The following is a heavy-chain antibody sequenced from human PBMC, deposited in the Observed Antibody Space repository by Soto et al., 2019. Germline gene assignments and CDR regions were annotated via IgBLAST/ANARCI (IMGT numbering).Heavy chain of an antibody. CDR3: ARRRTSYGMDV. CDR2: IDYSGST. Sequence: SETLSLTCAVSGGSISTDNYYWVWIRQPPGKGLEWIGSIDYSGSTYYNPSLKSRVTISVDASKNQFSLKVSSGTAADTAVYYCARRRTSYGMDVWGQGTTVTVSS. CDR1: GGSISTDNYY. J-gene: IGHJ6*02. V-gene: IGHV4-39*01.